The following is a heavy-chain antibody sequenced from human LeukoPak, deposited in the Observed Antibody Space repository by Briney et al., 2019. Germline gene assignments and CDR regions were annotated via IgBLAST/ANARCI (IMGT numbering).Heavy chain of an antibody. CDR1: GLTFSTYT. J-gene: IGHJ4*02. CDR3: ARGPPDSNSH. D-gene: IGHD1-14*01. Sequence: RGSLRLSCAASGLTFSTYTMYWVRQAPGKGLEWVSSITRSSKYIYYADSVKGRFTISRDNAKNSLFLQVSSLRDEDTAVYYCARGPPDSNSHWGQGTLVTVSS. V-gene: IGHV3-21*01. CDR2: ITRSSKYI.